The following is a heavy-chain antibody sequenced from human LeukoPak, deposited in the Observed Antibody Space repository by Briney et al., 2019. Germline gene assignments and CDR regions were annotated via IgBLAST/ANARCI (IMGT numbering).Heavy chain of an antibody. V-gene: IGHV1-69*05. Sequence: SVKVSCKASGGTFSSYAFSWVRQAPGQGLQWMGGIIPILGTTNYAQQFQGRVTMTTDESTSTAFMELSSLRSEDTAIYYCAIDDGSATMGFDSWGQGTLLTVSS. J-gene: IGHJ5*01. CDR2: IIPILGTT. D-gene: IGHD1-26*01. CDR1: GGTFSSYA. CDR3: AIDDGSATMGFDS.